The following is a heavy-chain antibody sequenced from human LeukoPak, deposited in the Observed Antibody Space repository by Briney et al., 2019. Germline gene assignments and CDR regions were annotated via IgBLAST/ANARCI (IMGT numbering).Heavy chain of an antibody. CDR3: ARGPPAAANYYYYMDV. D-gene: IGHD2-2*01. J-gene: IGHJ6*03. CDR1: GYTFTGYY. CDR2: INPNSGGT. Sequence: VASVKVSCKASGYTFTGYYLHWVRQAPGQGLEWMGWINPNSGGTNYAQKFQGRVTMTRDTSISAAYMDLSSLKSDDTAVYYCARGPPAAANYYYYMDVWGKGTTVTVSS. V-gene: IGHV1-2*02.